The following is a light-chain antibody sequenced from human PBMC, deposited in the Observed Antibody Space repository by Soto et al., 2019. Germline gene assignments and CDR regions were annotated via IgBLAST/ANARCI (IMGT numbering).Light chain of an antibody. CDR1: QSIDKY. J-gene: IGKJ5*01. Sequence: DIQMTQSPSSLSASIGDRVTMTCRTSQSIDKYLNWYQQKHGKAPKLXXFAASTLQSGVPSRFSSSGSCTEFTLTISSLQPEDFAAYYCQPYNNCPRITFGQGTRLENK. CDR2: AAS. V-gene: IGKV1-39*02. CDR3: QPYNNCPRIT.